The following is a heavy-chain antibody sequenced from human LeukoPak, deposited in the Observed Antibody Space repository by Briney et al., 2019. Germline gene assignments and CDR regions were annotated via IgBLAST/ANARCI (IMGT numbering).Heavy chain of an antibody. CDR1: GFTFSSYA. D-gene: IGHD3-22*01. V-gene: IGHV3-30*04. CDR2: ISYDGSNK. Sequence: GRSLRLSCAASGFTFSSYAMHWVRQAPGKGLEWVAVISYDGSNKYYADSVKGRFTISRDNSKNTLYLQMNSLRAEDTAVYYCARGGPYYDSSGYLDYWGQGTLVTVSS. CDR3: ARGGPYYDSSGYLDY. J-gene: IGHJ4*02.